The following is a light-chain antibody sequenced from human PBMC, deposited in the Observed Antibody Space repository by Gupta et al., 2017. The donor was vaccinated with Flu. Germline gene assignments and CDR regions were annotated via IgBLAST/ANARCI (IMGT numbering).Light chain of an antibody. V-gene: IGKV3-20*01. J-gene: IGKJ1*01. Sequence: VLTQSPGTLSLSPGERATLSCRASQTISTTYLAWYQQKPGQAPRVLIFDVSSRATGIPDRFSGSGSGTDFTLTISSLEPEDSALYYCQHYGGAGWTFGQGTKVEIK. CDR1: QTISTTY. CDR2: DVS. CDR3: QHYGGAGWT.